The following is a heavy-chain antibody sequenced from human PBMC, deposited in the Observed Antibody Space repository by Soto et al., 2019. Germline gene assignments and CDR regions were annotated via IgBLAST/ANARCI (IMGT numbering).Heavy chain of an antibody. CDR2: INAGNGNT. CDR1: GYTFTSYA. CDR3: ARDQDRVVVAAPTY. D-gene: IGHD2-15*01. V-gene: IGHV1-3*01. Sequence: ASVKVSCKASGYTFTSYAMHWVRQAPGQRLEWMGRINAGNGNTKYSQKFQGRVTITRDTSASTAYMELSSLRSEDTAVYYCARDQDRVVVAAPTYWGQGTLVTVSS. J-gene: IGHJ4*02.